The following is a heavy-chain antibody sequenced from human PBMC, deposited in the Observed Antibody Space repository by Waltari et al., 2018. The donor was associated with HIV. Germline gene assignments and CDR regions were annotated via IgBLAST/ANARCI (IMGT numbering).Heavy chain of an antibody. Sequence: EVQLVESGGGLVQPGGSLRLSCAASGFTFSSYSMNWVRQAPGKGLEWVSYISSISSTIYYADSVKGRFTISRDNAKNSLYLQMNSLRAEDTAVYYCARDVIGEDYYDSSGRDYWGQGTLVTVSS. V-gene: IGHV3-48*01. CDR1: GFTFSSYS. D-gene: IGHD3-22*01. J-gene: IGHJ4*02. CDR2: ISSISSTI. CDR3: ARDVIGEDYYDSSGRDY.